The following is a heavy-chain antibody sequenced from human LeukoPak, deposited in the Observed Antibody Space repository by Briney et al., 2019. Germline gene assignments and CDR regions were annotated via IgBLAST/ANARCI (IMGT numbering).Heavy chain of an antibody. D-gene: IGHD3-22*01. CDR2: IWYDGSNK. V-gene: IGHV3-33*01. J-gene: IGHJ4*02. CDR1: GFTFSSYG. Sequence: GGSLRLSCAASGFTFSSYGMHWVRQAPGKELEWVAVIWYDGSNKYYADSVKGRFTISRDNSKNTLYLQMNSLRAEDTAVYYCASFYYDSSGYSYVFDYWGQGTLVTVSS. CDR3: ASFYYDSSGYSYVFDY.